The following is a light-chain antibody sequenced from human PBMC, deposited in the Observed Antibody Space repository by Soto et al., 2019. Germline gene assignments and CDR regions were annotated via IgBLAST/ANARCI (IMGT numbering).Light chain of an antibody. CDR3: QQADSFPIT. J-gene: IGKJ5*01. Sequence: IQITQSACFVSSSLGEIVTITFRASQGIGRWVAWYQQNPGKAPKLLIYDASSLESGVPSRFSGSGSGTEFNLTISSLQPEDFATYFCQQADSFPITFAQGTRLEIK. CDR2: DAS. V-gene: IGKV1-12*01. CDR1: QGIGRW.